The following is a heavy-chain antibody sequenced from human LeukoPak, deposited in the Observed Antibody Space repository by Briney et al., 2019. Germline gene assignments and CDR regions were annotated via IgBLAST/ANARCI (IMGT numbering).Heavy chain of an antibody. V-gene: IGHV3-7*03. D-gene: IGHD1-26*01. CDR3: ARARHSGSYYGFDS. J-gene: IGHJ4*02. Sequence: PGGSLRLSCAASGFTFSSYWMSWVRQAPGKGLEWVANIKQDGSEKYYVDSVKGRFTISRDNAKNSLYLQMNSLRAEDTAVYCCARARHSGSYYGFDSWGQGTLVTVSS. CDR1: GFTFSSYW. CDR2: IKQDGSEK.